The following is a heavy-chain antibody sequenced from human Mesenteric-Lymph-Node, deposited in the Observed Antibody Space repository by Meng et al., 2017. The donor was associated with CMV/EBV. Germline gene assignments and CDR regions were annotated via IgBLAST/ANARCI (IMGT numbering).Heavy chain of an antibody. CDR1: GFTFSSYA. Sequence: GESLKISCAASGFTFSSYAMSWVRQAPGKGLEWVSAISGSGGSTYYADSVKGRFTISRDNSKNTLYLQMNSLRAEDTAVYYCARDFFGGGNSGYWGQGTLVTVSS. D-gene: IGHD4-23*01. J-gene: IGHJ4*02. CDR2: ISGSGGST. CDR3: ARDFFGGGNSGY. V-gene: IGHV3-23*01.